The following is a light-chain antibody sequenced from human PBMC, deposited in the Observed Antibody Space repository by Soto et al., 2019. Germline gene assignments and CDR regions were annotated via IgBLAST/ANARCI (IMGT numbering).Light chain of an antibody. CDR2: GNI. CDR1: ISNIGAGYD. CDR3: QSYDSSLSAVV. V-gene: IGLV1-40*01. Sequence: QSVLTQPPSLSGAPGPRVTISCTGSISNIGAGYDVHWYQHLPGTAPKLLIYGNINRPSGVPDRFSGSKSGTSASLAITGLQAEDEADYYCQSYDSSLSAVVFSGGTKVTVL. J-gene: IGLJ2*01.